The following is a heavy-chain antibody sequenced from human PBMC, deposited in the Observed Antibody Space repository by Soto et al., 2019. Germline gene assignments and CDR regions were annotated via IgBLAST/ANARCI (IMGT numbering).Heavy chain of an antibody. CDR1: GFTFSNSA. D-gene: IGHD3-16*01. J-gene: IGHJ4*02. CDR2: ISAGSVPT. CDR3: ASPFGGINVNPEDK. V-gene: IGHV3-23*01. Sequence: GGSLRLSCAASGFTFSNSAMHWVRQSAGKGLQWVSTISAGSVPTYYADSVKGRFTISRDNSRNTLYLDMSSLRAEDTAIYYCASPFGGINVNPEDKWGQGTLVTVSS.